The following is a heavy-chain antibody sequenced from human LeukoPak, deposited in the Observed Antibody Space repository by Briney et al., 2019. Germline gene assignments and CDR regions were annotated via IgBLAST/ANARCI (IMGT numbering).Heavy chain of an antibody. CDR3: AKSSYSIFDY. Sequence: TTSETLSLTCTVSGYSISSGYYWGWIRQPPGKGLEWIGSIYHSGSTYYNPPLKSRVTISVDTSKNQFSLKLSSVTAADTAVYYCAKSSYSIFDYWGQGTLVTVSS. J-gene: IGHJ4*02. CDR2: IYHSGST. D-gene: IGHD5-18*01. V-gene: IGHV4-38-2*02. CDR1: GYSISSGYY.